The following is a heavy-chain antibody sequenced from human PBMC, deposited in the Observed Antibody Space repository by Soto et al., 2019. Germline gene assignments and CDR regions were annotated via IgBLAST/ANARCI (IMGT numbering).Heavy chain of an antibody. V-gene: IGHV3-23*01. D-gene: IGHD3-3*01. CDR2: ISGSGGIS. Sequence: PGGSLRLSCAASGFTFSSYAMSWVRQAPGKGLEWVSVISGSGGISYYADSVKGRFTISRDNSKNTLYLQLNSLTAEDTAVYYCAKMDRITIFGVVSIDYWGQGTLVTVSS. CDR3: AKMDRITIFGVVSIDY. CDR1: GFTFSSYA. J-gene: IGHJ4*02.